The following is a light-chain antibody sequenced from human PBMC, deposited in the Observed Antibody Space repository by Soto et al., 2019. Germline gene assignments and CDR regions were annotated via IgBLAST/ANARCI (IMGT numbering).Light chain of an antibody. V-gene: IGKV1-13*02. CDR3: QQFNCYPLT. J-gene: IGKJ4*01. Sequence: AIQLTQSPSSLSASVGDRVTITCRASQGIGSALAWYQQRPGEAPRFLIYDASTLGSGVPLRFSGSGSGTYFPLTLSTLQLEDFATFYCQQFNCYPLTFVGGTKVEIK. CDR2: DAS. CDR1: QGIGSA.